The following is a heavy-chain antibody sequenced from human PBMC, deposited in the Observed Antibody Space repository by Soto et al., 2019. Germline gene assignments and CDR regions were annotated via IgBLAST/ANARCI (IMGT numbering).Heavy chain of an antibody. CDR1: GYSFTSYW. D-gene: IGHD2-2*01. Sequence: GESLKISCKGSGYSFTSYWIGWVRQMPGKGLEWMGIIYPGDSDTRYSPSFQGQVTISADKSISTAYLQWSSLKASDTAMYYCARLVPAYYHYYGMDVWGQGTTVTVSS. CDR3: ARLVPAYYHYYGMDV. J-gene: IGHJ6*02. V-gene: IGHV5-51*01. CDR2: IYPGDSDT.